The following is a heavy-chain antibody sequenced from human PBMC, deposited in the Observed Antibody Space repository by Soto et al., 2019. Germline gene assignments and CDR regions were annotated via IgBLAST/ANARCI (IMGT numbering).Heavy chain of an antibody. CDR1: GFSVGDNY. CDR2: SSSSGGYT. J-gene: IGHJ6*02. V-gene: IGHV3-11*06. CDR3: GGSPGGSHVFTFNYGLDV. D-gene: IGHD1-26*01. Sequence: QVQLVESGGGLVEPGGSLRLSCAASGFSVGDNYMTWIRQAPGKGLEWLSYSSSSGGYTNYADSVKGRFTISRDNAKNSLYRQMASGGAEDGAVFFWGGSPGGSHVFTFNYGLDVGGQGPTVTVS.